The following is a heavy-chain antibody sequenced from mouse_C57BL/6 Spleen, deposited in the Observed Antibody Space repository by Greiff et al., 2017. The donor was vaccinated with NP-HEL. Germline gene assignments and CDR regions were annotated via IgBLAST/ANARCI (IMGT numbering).Heavy chain of an antibody. J-gene: IGHJ1*03. CDR1: GFTFSSYA. CDR2: ISSGGDYI. V-gene: IGHV5-9-1*02. D-gene: IGHD2-4*01. CDR3: TRDVGYYDVRWYFDV. Sequence: EVQRVESGEGLVKPGGSLKLSCAASGFTFSSYAMSWVRQTPEKRLEWVAYISSGGDYIYYADTVKGRFTISRDNARNTLYLQMSSLKSEDTAMYYCTRDVGYYDVRWYFDVWGTGTTVTVSS.